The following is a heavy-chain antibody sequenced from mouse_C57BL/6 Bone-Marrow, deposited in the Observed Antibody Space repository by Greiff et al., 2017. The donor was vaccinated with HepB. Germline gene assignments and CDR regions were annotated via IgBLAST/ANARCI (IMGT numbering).Heavy chain of an antibody. CDR3: ARGGYGSSYYFDY. CDR2: INPNNGGT. CDR1: GYTFTDYN. V-gene: IGHV1-22*01. D-gene: IGHD1-1*01. Sequence: VQLQQSGPELVKPGASVKMSCKASGYTFTDYNMHWVKQSHGKSLEWIGYINPNNGGTSYNQKFKGKATLTVNKSSSTAYMELRSLTSEDSAVYYCARGGYGSSYYFDYWGQGTTLTVSS. J-gene: IGHJ2*01.